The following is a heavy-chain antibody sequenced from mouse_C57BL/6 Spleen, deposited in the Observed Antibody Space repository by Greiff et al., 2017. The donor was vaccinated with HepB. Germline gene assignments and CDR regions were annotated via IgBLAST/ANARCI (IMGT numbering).Heavy chain of an antibody. J-gene: IGHJ4*01. D-gene: IGHD2-5*01. CDR2: ILPGSGST. V-gene: IGHV1-9*01. Sequence: VQLQQSGAELMKPGASVKLSCKATGYTFTGYWIEWVKQRPGHGLEWIGEILPGSGSTNYNEKFKGKATFTADTSSSTAYMQLSSLTTEDSAIYYCARLGSYYSNYVGGAMDYWGQGTSVTVSS. CDR3: ARLGSYYSNYVGGAMDY. CDR1: GYTFTGYW.